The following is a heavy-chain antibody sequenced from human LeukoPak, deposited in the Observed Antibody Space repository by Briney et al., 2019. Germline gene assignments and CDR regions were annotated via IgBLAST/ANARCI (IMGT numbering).Heavy chain of an antibody. V-gene: IGHV4-34*01. CDR3: ARTPLVGATTAHFDY. D-gene: IGHD1-26*01. Sequence: SETLSLTCAVYGGSFSGYYWSRIRQPPGKGLEWIGEINHSGSTNYNPSLKSRVTISVDTSKNQFSLKLSSVTAADTAVYYCARTPLVGATTAHFDYWGQGTLVTVSS. J-gene: IGHJ4*02. CDR1: GGSFSGYY. CDR2: INHSGST.